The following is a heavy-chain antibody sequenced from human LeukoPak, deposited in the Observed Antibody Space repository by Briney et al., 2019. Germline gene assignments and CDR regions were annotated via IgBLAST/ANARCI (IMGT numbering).Heavy chain of an antibody. CDR2: IIPIFGTA. CDR3: AVENGYSSGWGSFDY. J-gene: IGHJ4*02. V-gene: IGHV1-69*13. Sequence: VKVSCKASGGTFSSYAISWVQQAPGQGLEWMGGIIPIFGTANYAQKFQGRVTITADESTSTAYMELSSLRSEDTAVYYCAVENGYSSGWGSFDYWGQGTLVTVSS. CDR1: GGTFSSYA. D-gene: IGHD6-19*01.